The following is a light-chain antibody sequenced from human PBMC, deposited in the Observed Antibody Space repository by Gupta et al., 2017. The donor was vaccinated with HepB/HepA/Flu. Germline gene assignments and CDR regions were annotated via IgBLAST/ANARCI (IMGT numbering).Light chain of an antibody. Sequence: DIQMTQSPSTLSASVGDRVTITCRASRSISYYLAWYQQKPGKAPKVLISKASSLESGVPSTLSGSGSGTEFTRTMSSLQPDDFATYYCGQDASGWTFGPGTKVEI. V-gene: IGKV1-5*03. CDR3: GQDASGWT. CDR2: KAS. J-gene: IGKJ1*01. CDR1: RSISYY.